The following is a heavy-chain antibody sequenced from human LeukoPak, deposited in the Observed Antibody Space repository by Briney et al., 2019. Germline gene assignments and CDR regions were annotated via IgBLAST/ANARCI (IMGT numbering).Heavy chain of an antibody. Sequence: ASVEVSCKAFGYTFTSNYMHWVRQAPGQGPEWMGVISPSGGSTTYAQKFQGRVTLTRDMSTSTNYLELSSLRSEDTAVYYCARARGHYYDSSGYRTRYYYMDVWGKGTTVTVSS. J-gene: IGHJ6*03. V-gene: IGHV1-46*01. D-gene: IGHD3-22*01. CDR1: GYTFTSNY. CDR2: ISPSGGST. CDR3: ARARGHYYDSSGYRTRYYYMDV.